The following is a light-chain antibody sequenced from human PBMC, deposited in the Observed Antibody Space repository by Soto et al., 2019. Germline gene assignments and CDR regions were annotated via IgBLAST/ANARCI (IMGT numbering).Light chain of an antibody. J-gene: IGKJ5*01. CDR2: AAS. CDR1: QSISSY. CDR3: QQSNSTPPT. V-gene: IGKV1-39*01. Sequence: DIQLTQSPSSLSASVGDRVTITFRASQSISSYLDWYQQKPGKAPKLLIYAASSMHSGIPSRFSGSGSGTEFTLTISSLQPEDFATYYCQQSNSTPPTFGQGTLLEIK.